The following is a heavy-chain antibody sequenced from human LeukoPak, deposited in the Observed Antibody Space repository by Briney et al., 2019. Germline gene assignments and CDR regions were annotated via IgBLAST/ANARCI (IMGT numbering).Heavy chain of an antibody. Sequence: SVKVSCKASGGTFSSYAISWVRQAPGQGLEWMGGIIPIFGTANYAQKFQGRVTITADESTSTAYMELSSLRSEDTAVYHCARVSGSYRGAIDYWGQGTLVTVSS. V-gene: IGHV1-69*13. CDR3: ARVSGSYRGAIDY. CDR1: GGTFSSYA. J-gene: IGHJ4*02. D-gene: IGHD1-26*01. CDR2: IIPIFGTA.